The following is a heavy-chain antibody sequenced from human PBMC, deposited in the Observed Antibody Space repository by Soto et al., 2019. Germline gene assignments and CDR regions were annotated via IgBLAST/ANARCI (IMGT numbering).Heavy chain of an antibody. Sequence: GGSLRLSCAASGFTFSNAWMNWVRQAPGKGLEWVGRIKRKTEGGITDYAEPVKGRFTIPRDDSKTTLYLQMNSLKTEDTAVYYCTTYYDSSYYYYYYGMDVWGQGTTVTVSS. D-gene: IGHD3-22*01. CDR2: IKRKTEGGIT. CDR3: TTYYDSSYYYYYYGMDV. V-gene: IGHV3-15*07. J-gene: IGHJ6*02. CDR1: GFTFSNAW.